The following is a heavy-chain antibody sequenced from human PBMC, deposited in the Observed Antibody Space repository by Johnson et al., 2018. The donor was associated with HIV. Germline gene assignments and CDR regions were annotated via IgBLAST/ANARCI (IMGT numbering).Heavy chain of an antibody. J-gene: IGHJ3*02. CDR3: ARDGQDRDDAFDI. CDR2: ISYDGSNK. CDR1: GFTFSSYA. V-gene: IGHV3-30-3*01. D-gene: IGHD3-22*01. Sequence: VQLVESGGGVVQPWRSLRLSCAASGFTFSSYAMHWVRQAPGKGLEWVAVISYDGSNKYYADSVKGRFTISRDNSKNTLYLQMNSLRAEDTAVYYCARDGQDRDDAFDIWGQGTMVTVSS.